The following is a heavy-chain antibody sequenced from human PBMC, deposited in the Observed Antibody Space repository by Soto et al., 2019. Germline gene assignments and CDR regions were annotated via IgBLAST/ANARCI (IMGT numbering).Heavy chain of an antibody. Sequence: SETLSLTCTVSGGSISSYYWSWIRQPPGKGLEWIGYIYYSGSTNYNPSLKSRVTISVDTSKNQFSLKLSSLTSEDTAVYYCARVYCGGDCYLGSHEYFQHWGQGTLVTVSS. CDR3: ARVYCGGDCYLGSHEYFQH. J-gene: IGHJ1*01. CDR1: GGSISSYY. V-gene: IGHV4-59*01. D-gene: IGHD2-21*02. CDR2: IYYSGST.